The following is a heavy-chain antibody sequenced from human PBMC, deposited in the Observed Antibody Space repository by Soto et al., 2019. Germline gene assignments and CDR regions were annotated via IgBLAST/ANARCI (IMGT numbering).Heavy chain of an antibody. Sequence: GGSLRLSCAASGFTFTTYAMTWVRQAPGKGLEWVSTISTRGATYSADSVEGRFTISGDNSKNTLYLQMNSLRAEDTALYFCAKDRAGVVAGTTFDSWGQGTLVTVSS. CDR1: GFTFTTYA. V-gene: IGHV3-23*01. CDR2: ISTRGAT. D-gene: IGHD2-15*01. J-gene: IGHJ4*02. CDR3: AKDRAGVVAGTTFDS.